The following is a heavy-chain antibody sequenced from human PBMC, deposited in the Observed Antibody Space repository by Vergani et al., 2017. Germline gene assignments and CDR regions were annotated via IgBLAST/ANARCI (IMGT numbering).Heavy chain of an antibody. CDR1: GYSFNNYA. CDR2: INPTTGNP. V-gene: IGHV7-4-1*01. CDR3: ARAKRGRLAVGATDS. Sequence: QEQLVQSGSELKKPGASVKVSCKASGYSFNNYAIHWVRQAPGQGLEWMGWINPTTGNPTYARAFTGRFVFSLDTSISPAYLQIGSLKAEDTAVYFCARAKRGRLAVGATDSWGQGTLLTVSS. J-gene: IGHJ4*02. D-gene: IGHD6-19*01.